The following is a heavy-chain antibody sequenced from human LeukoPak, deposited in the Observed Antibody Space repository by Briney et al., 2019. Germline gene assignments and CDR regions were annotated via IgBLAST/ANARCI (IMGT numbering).Heavy chain of an antibody. CDR2: ISSSSSTI. D-gene: IGHD3-22*01. CDR1: GFTFSSYS. V-gene: IGHV3-48*01. Sequence: GGSLRLSCAASGFTFSSYSMNWVRQAPGKGLEWVSYISSSSSTIYYADSVKGRFTISRDNAKNSLYLQMSSLRAEDTAVYYCARVAVTVTPIVVVIYLVDYWGQGTLVTVSS. CDR3: ARVAVTVTPIVVVIYLVDY. J-gene: IGHJ4*02.